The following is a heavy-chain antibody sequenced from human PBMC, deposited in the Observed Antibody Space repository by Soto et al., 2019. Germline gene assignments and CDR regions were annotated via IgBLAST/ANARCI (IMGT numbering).Heavy chain of an antibody. V-gene: IGHV4-30-4*01. CDR3: ARGRYCLTGRCFPNWFDS. Sequence: SETLSLTCSVSGDSISTVDYFWAWIRQPPGQALEYIGYIYKSATTYYNPSFESRVAISLDTSKSQFSLNVTSVTAADTAVCFCARGRYCLTGRCFPNWFDSWGQGTLVTVSS. CDR2: IYKSATT. J-gene: IGHJ5*01. D-gene: IGHD2-15*01. CDR1: GDSISTVDYF.